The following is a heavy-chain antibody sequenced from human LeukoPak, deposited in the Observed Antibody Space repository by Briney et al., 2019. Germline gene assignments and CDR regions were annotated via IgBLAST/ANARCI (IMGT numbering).Heavy chain of an antibody. Sequence: PGRSLRLSCAASGFTFSSYAMSWVRQAPGKGLEWVSAISGSGGSTYYADSVKGRFTISRDNSKNTLYLQMNSLRAEDTAVYYCAKYYYDSSGYYSPIDYWGQGTLVTVSS. D-gene: IGHD3-22*01. CDR3: AKYYYDSSGYYSPIDY. V-gene: IGHV3-23*01. J-gene: IGHJ4*02. CDR2: ISGSGGST. CDR1: GFTFSSYA.